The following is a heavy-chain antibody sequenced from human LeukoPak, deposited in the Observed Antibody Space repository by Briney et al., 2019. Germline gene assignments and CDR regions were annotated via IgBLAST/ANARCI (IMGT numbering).Heavy chain of an antibody. J-gene: IGHJ4*02. D-gene: IGHD2-2*01. Sequence: ASVKVSCKAPGYTFTSYYMHWVRQSPGQGLKWMGIINPSGGSTSYAQKFQGRVTMTRDTSTSTVYMELSSLRSEDTAVYYCATVRDCTSTSCLSFDYWGQGTLVTVSS. CDR1: GYTFTSYY. CDR2: INPSGGST. V-gene: IGHV1-46*01. CDR3: ATVRDCTSTSCLSFDY.